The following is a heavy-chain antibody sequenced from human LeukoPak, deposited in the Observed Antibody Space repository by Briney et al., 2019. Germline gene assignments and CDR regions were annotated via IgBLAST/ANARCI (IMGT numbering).Heavy chain of an antibody. CDR2: ISSSSSYI. D-gene: IGHD3-10*01. Sequence: PGGSLRLSCAASGFTFSSYSVNWVRQAPGKGLEWVSSISSSSSYIYYADSVKGRFTISRDNAKNSLYLQMNSLRAEDTAVYYCARVSYYYGSGSYPFFDYWGQGTLVTVSS. V-gene: IGHV3-21*01. CDR3: ARVSYYYGSGSYPFFDY. J-gene: IGHJ4*02. CDR1: GFTFSSYS.